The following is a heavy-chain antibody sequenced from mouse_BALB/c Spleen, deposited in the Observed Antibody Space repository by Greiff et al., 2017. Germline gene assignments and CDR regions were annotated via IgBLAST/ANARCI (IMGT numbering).Heavy chain of an antibody. D-gene: IGHD2-1*01. Sequence: DVMLVESGGGLVQPGGSRKLSCAASGFTFSSFGMHWVRQAPEKGLEWVAYISSGSSTIYYADTVKGRFTISRDNPKNTLFLQMTSLRSEDTAMYYCARKGAYGNNYAMDYWGQGTSVTVSS. CDR3: ARKGAYGNNYAMDY. J-gene: IGHJ4*01. V-gene: IGHV5-17*02. CDR2: ISSGSSTI. CDR1: GFTFSSFG.